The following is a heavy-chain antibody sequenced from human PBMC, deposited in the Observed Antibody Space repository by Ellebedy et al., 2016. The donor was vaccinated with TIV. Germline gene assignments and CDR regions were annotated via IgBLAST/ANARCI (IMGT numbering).Heavy chain of an antibody. J-gene: IGHJ4*02. CDR3: ARGGYHSFDY. V-gene: IGHV3-74*01. Sequence: GESLKISXAASGFTFSSYWVHWVRQTPGKGLVWVSRINNDGSGTTYADSVKGRFTISRDNAKNTVFLQMSSLRAEDTAVYYCARGGYHSFDYWGQGTVVTVSS. CDR2: INNDGSGT. D-gene: IGHD6-13*01. CDR1: GFTFSSYW.